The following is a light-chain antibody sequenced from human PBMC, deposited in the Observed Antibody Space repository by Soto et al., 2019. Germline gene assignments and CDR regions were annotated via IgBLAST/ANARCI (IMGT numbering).Light chain of an antibody. J-gene: IGKJ5*01. CDR1: QGVSSS. CDR3: QQRSNWPMST. V-gene: IGKV3-11*01. Sequence: EIVLTQSPATLSLSPGERATLSCRASQGVSSSLAWYQQKPGQAPRLLIYDASNRATGIPARFSGSGSGTDFTLTISSLEPEDFAVYSCQQRSNWPMSTFGQGTRLEIK. CDR2: DAS.